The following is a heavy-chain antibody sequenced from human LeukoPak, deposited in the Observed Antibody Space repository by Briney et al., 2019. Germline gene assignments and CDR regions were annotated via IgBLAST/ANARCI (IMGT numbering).Heavy chain of an antibody. D-gene: IGHD4-23*01. V-gene: IGHV1-58*01. CDR3: ARGYGGNSVPPNDAFDI. J-gene: IGHJ3*02. CDR1: GFTFTSSA. Sequence: SVKVSCKASGFTFTSSAVQWVRQARGQRLEWIGWIVVGSGNTNYAQKFQERVTITRDMSTSTAYMELSSLRSEDTAVYYCARGYGGNSVPPNDAFDIWGQGTMVTVSS. CDR2: IVVGSGNT.